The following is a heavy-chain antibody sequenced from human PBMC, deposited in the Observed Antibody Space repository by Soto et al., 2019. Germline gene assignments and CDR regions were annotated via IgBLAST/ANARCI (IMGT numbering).Heavy chain of an antibody. V-gene: IGHV1-18*04. J-gene: IGHJ4*02. D-gene: IGHD2-2*01. CDR1: GYSFTSYG. CDR2: ISAYNGNT. CDR3: AREKFSIVVVPAAMVY. Sequence: XSVKVSCKASGYSFTSYGIIWVRQAPGQGLEWMGWISAYNGNTNYAQKLQGRVTMTTDTSTSTAYMELRSLRSDDTAVYYCAREKFSIVVVPAAMVYWGQGTLVTVSS.